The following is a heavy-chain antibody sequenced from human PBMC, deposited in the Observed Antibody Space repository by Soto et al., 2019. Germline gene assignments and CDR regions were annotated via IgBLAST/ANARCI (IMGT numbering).Heavy chain of an antibody. D-gene: IGHD5-12*01. CDR2: ISGSGGST. CDR1: GFTFSSYA. V-gene: IGHV3-23*01. CDR3: AKWDMNRRRGYSGYDFDY. J-gene: IGHJ4*02. Sequence: EVQLLESGGGLVQPGGSLRLSCAASGFTFSSYAMSWVRQAPGKGLEWVSAISGSGGSTYYADSVKGRFTISRDNSKNTLELQMKSLRAEDTAVYYCAKWDMNRRRGYSGYDFDYWGQGTLVTVSS.